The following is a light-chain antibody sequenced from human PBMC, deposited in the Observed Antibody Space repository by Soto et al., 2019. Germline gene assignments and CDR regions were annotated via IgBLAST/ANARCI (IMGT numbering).Light chain of an antibody. CDR1: SSDVGVYNY. J-gene: IGLJ1*01. CDR3: SSYTSSSTDV. V-gene: IGLV2-14*01. Sequence: QSVLTQPASVSGSPGQSITISCTGTSSDVGVYNYVSWYQQHPGKAPKLMIYEVSNRPSGVSSRFSGSKSGNTASLTISGLQAEDEADYYCSSYTSSSTDVFGNGTKVTVL. CDR2: EVS.